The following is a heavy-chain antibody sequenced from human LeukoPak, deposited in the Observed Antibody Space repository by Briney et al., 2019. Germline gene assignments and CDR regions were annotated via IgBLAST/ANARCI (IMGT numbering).Heavy chain of an antibody. CDR2: LNPSGGST. CDR3: ARISSLEDYDYYGMDV. V-gene: IGHV1-46*01. J-gene: IGHJ6*02. CDR1: AYTFTIYY. Sequence: ASVTVSFTASAYTFTIYYMHWVRHAPAQGLEWMGILNPSGGSTSDAQKFQGRGNMTRDTSTSTVYMERSSLRSEYTAVYYRARISSLEDYDYYGMDVWGQGTTVTVTS.